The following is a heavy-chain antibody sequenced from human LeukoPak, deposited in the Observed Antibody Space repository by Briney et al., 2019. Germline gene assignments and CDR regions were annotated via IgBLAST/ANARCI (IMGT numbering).Heavy chain of an antibody. J-gene: IGHJ4*02. V-gene: IGHV1-2*02. Sequence: ASVKVSCKASGYTFIGYYLHWVRQAPGQGLEWMGWINPHNGDTNYAQKFQGRVTMTRDTSITTAYMDLSRLKSDDTAVYYCATVRDIVVGGGPYYFDYWGQGTLVT. D-gene: IGHD2-15*01. CDR2: INPHNGDT. CDR3: ATVRDIVVGGGPYYFDY. CDR1: GYTFIGYY.